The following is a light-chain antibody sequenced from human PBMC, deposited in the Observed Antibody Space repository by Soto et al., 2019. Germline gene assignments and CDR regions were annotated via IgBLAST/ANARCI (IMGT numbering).Light chain of an antibody. CDR1: NSNIGNNY. V-gene: IGLV1-51*01. Sequence: QSVLTQPPSVSAAPGQKVTISCSGSNSNIGNNYVSWYQQLPGTAPKVLIYDNNKRPSVIPDRFSGSKSATSATLGITGLQTGDEADYYCGTWDSSLSTYVFGTGTKLTVL. J-gene: IGLJ1*01. CDR2: DNN. CDR3: GTWDSSLSTYV.